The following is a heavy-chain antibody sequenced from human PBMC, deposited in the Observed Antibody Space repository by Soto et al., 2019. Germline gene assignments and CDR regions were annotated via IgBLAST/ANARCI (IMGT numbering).Heavy chain of an antibody. V-gene: IGHV1-69*08. Sequence: VQLMLSGAEVKKPGSSVKVSCKASGGTFSSYTISWVRQAPGQGLEWMARIIPILGIANYAQKFQGRVTITADKSTSTAYMELSSLRSEDTAVYYCARDGPLGYCSGGSCYDYWGQGTLVTVSS. D-gene: IGHD2-15*01. CDR2: IIPILGIA. J-gene: IGHJ4*02. CDR1: GGTFSSYT. CDR3: ARDGPLGYCSGGSCYDY.